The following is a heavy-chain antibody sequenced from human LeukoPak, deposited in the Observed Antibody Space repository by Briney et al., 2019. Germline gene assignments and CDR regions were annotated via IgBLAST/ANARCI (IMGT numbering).Heavy chain of an antibody. J-gene: IGHJ3*02. CDR2: MNPNSGNT. CDR3: ARSHRYCSSTSCAGTAFDI. Sequence: ASVKVSCKASGYTFTSYDINWVRQSTGQGLEWMGWMNPNSGNTGYAQKSQGRVTMTRNTSISTAYMELSSLRSEDPAVYYCARSHRYCSSTSCAGTAFDIWGQGTLVTVSS. D-gene: IGHD2-2*01. CDR1: GYTFTSYD. V-gene: IGHV1-8*01.